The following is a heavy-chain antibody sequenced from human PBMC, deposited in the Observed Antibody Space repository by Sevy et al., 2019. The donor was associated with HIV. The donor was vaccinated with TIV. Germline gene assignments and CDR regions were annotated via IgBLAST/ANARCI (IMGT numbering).Heavy chain of an antibody. CDR3: ATSRSGYFDSSGYYIY. V-gene: IGHV5-51*01. D-gene: IGHD3-22*01. CDR2: IYPDYSDT. J-gene: IGHJ4*02. Sequence: GESLKISCKGSGYSFTSHWIGWVRHMPGKGLEWMGIIYPDYSDTRYSPSFQGQVTFSADKSISTAYLQWSSRKASDTAMYYCATSRSGYFDSSGYYIYWGQGTLVTVSS. CDR1: GYSFTSHW.